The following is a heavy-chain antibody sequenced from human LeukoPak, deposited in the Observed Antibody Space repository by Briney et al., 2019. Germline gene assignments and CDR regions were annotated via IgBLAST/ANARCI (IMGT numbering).Heavy chain of an antibody. D-gene: IGHD3-22*01. CDR2: MSPSGSS. J-gene: IGHJ6*03. Sequence: SSETLSLTCAVYGGSFSDYYWTWLRQTPGKGLEWLGEMSPSGSSNYNPSLKSRVTISVDTSKNQFSLKLRSVTAADTAVYYCARGRQDVNMILVVMAGVSYYLDVWSKGTTVTVS. CDR1: GGSFSDYY. CDR3: ARGRQDVNMILVVMAGVSYYLDV. V-gene: IGHV4-34*01.